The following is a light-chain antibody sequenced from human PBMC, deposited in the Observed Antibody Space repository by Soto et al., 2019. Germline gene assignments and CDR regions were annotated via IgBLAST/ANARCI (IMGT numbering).Light chain of an antibody. CDR2: DAS. V-gene: IGKV3-11*01. J-gene: IGKJ5*01. Sequence: EVVLTQSPATLSLSPGERATLSCRASQSIRTSLAWYQQKPGQAPRLVIFDASNRANGVPARFSGSESGTDFTHTITSLEPEDFAVYCCQQRKVWPPITFGQGTRLEIK. CDR3: QQRKVWPPIT. CDR1: QSIRTS.